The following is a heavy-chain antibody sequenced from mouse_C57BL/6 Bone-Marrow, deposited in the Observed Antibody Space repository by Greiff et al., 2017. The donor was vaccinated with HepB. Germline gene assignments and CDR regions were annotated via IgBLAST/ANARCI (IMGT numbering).Heavy chain of an antibody. Sequence: VQLQQSGAELVKPGASVKISCKASGYAFSSYWMNWVKQRPGKGLEWIGQIYPGDGDTNYNGKFKGKATLTADKSSSTAYMQLSSLTSEDSAVYFCARARPHYRDYAMDYWGQGTSVTVSS. CDR3: ARARPHYRDYAMDY. CDR2: IYPGDGDT. D-gene: IGHD5-5*01. CDR1: GYAFSSYW. V-gene: IGHV1-80*01. J-gene: IGHJ4*01.